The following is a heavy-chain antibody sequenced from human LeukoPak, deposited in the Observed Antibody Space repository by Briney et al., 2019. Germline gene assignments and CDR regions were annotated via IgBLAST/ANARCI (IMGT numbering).Heavy chain of an antibody. CDR3: GRRTRDGNHSPIAY. J-gene: IGHJ4*02. Sequence: PGGSLRLSCAASGFTFSRYAMSWVRPALGEGLGYVAETSGSDRDAYYTESVQGRFTVSRDNSPNTLYLQMYSVRDEDTAAYNSGRRTRDGNHSPIAYGGRGTLVTVPS. V-gene: IGHV3-23*01. D-gene: IGHD5-24*01. CDR2: TSGSDRDA. CDR1: GFTFSRYA.